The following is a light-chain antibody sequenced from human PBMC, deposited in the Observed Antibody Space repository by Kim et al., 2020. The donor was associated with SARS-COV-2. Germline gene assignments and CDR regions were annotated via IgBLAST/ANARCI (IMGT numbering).Light chain of an antibody. CDR2: AAS. J-gene: IGKJ2*01. CDR3: QQYYSYPVT. Sequence: SASTGDSVTITCRASQGISSYLAWYQQKPGNAPKLLIYAASTLQSGVPSRFSGSGSGTDFTLTISCLQSEDFATYYCQQYYSYPVTFGQGTKLEI. CDR1: QGISSY. V-gene: IGKV1-8*01.